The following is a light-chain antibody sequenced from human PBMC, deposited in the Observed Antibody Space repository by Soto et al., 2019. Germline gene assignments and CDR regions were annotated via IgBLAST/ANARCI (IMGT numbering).Light chain of an antibody. CDR2: GAS. J-gene: IGKJ1*01. CDR1: QSVSSSY. CDR3: QKRRT. Sequence: EIVLPQCLGTLFLSPGERATLSCRASQSVSSSYLAWYQQKPGQAPRLLIYGASSRATGIPDRFSGSGSGTDFTLTISRLEPEDFAVYYCQKRRTFGQGTKEDIK. V-gene: IGKV3-20*01.